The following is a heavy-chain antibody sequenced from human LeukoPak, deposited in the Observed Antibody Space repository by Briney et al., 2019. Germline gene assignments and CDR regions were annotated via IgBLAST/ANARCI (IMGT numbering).Heavy chain of an antibody. CDR3: ARWYYDILTGPDYYGMDV. Sequence: GGSLRLSCAASGFTFSTYAMSWVRQAPGKGLEWVSAITGSGRSTYYADSVKGRFTISRDNSKNTLYLQMNSLRAEDTAVYYCARWYYDILTGPDYYGMDVWGQGTTVTVSS. CDR2: ITGSGRST. D-gene: IGHD3-9*01. CDR1: GFTFSTYA. J-gene: IGHJ6*02. V-gene: IGHV3-23*01.